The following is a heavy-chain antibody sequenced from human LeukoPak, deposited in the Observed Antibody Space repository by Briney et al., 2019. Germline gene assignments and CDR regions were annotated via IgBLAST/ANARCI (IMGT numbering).Heavy chain of an antibody. CDR3: ATAGNYRFDY. CDR2: IWYDGSNK. V-gene: IGHV3-33*03. D-gene: IGHD1-7*01. CDR1: GFTFSNYG. Sequence: GRSLRLSCAASGFTFSNYGMHWVRQAPGKGLEWVALIWYDGSNKYYADSVKGRFTISRDNAKNTLYLQMNSLRAEDTAVYYCATAGNYRFDYWGQGTLVTVSS. J-gene: IGHJ4*02.